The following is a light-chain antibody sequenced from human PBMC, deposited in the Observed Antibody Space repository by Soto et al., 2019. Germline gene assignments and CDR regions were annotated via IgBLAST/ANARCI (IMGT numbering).Light chain of an antibody. CDR2: DAS. V-gene: IGKV3-11*01. J-gene: IGKJ5*01. CDR3: QQRSNWPPIT. Sequence: EIVLTQSPATLSLSPGERATLSCRASQSVSSYLAWYQQKPGQAPRLLIYDASNRATGIPARFGGSGSGTDFTLTISSLEPEDFAVYYCQQRSNWPPITFGQGTRL. CDR1: QSVSSY.